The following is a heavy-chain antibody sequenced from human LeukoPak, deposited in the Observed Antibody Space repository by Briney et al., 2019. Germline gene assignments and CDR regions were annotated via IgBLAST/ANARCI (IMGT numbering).Heavy chain of an antibody. CDR2: IGAYNGNT. CDR1: GYTFTSYG. V-gene: IGHV1-18*01. Sequence: ASVKVSCKASGYTFTSYGISWVRQAPGQGLEWMGWIGAYNGNTNYAQKLQGRVTMTTDTSTSTAYMELRSLRSDDTAVYYCARDLGYDSSGYVDYWGQGTLVTVSS. D-gene: IGHD3-22*01. J-gene: IGHJ4*02. CDR3: ARDLGYDSSGYVDY.